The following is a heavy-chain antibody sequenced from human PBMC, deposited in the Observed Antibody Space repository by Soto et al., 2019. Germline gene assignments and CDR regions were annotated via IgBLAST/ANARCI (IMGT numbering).Heavy chain of an antibody. CDR1: GFTFSSYC. CDR2: IWYDGSNK. CDR3: AREKAVASGDYGMDV. J-gene: IGHJ6*02. Sequence: LRLSCAASGFTFSSYCMHWVRQAPGKGLEWVAVIWYDGSNKYYADSVKGRFTISRDNSKNTLYLQMNSLRAEDTAVYYCAREKAVASGDYGMDVWGQGTTVTVSS. D-gene: IGHD6-19*01. V-gene: IGHV3-33*01.